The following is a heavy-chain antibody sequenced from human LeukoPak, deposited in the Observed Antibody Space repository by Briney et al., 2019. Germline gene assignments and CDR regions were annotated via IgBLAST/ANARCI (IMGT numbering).Heavy chain of an antibody. CDR2: ISYTNII. CDR3: AREGYYYGSGSYGIYN. J-gene: IGHJ4*02. Sequence: GGSLRLSCAASGFTFSTYSMNWVRQAPGKGLEWVSYISYTNIIYYADSVKGRFTISRDNAKNSLYLQMNSLRAEDTAVYYCAREGYYYGSGSYGIYNWGQGTLVTVSS. V-gene: IGHV3-48*04. D-gene: IGHD3-10*01. CDR1: GFTFSTYS.